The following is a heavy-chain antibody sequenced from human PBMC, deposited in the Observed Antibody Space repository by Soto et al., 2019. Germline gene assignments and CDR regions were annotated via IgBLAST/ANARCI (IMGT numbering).Heavy chain of an antibody. V-gene: IGHV1-69*04. D-gene: IGHD6-19*01. Sequence: ASVKVSCKASGGTFSSYTISWVRQAPGQGLEWMGRIIPILGITNYAQKFQGRVTMTTDTSTSTAYMELRSLRSDDTAVYYCARDSAVAALDPWGQGTLVTVSS. CDR1: GGTFSSYT. CDR3: ARDSAVAALDP. J-gene: IGHJ5*02. CDR2: IIPILGIT.